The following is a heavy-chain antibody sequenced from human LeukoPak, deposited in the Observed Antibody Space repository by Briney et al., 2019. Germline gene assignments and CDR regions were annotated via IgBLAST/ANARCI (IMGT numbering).Heavy chain of an antibody. Sequence: PGGSLRLSCAASGITFTNYAIGWVRQAPTKGLEWVSTISGVGGDSAYYADSVKGRFTISRDYSKNTLFLQMNSRRDEDTAVYYCARDMTSSSSGYFDYWGQGTLVTVSS. J-gene: IGHJ4*02. CDR3: ARDMTSSSSGYFDY. CDR1: GITFTNYA. D-gene: IGHD6-6*01. V-gene: IGHV3-23*01. CDR2: ISGVGGDSA.